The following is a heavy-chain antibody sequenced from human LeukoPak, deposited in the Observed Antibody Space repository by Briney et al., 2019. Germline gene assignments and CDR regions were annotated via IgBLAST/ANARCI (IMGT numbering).Heavy chain of an antibody. CDR2: IIPILGIA. CDR1: GGTFSSYA. D-gene: IGHD2-15*01. CDR3: ARGQAGGGSYYYYGMDV. J-gene: IGHJ6*02. V-gene: IGHV1-69*04. Sequence: SVKVSCKASGGTFSSYAISWVRQAPGQGLEWMGRIIPILGIANYAQKFQGRVTITADKSTSTAYMELSSLRSEDTAVYYCARGQAGGGSYYYYGMDVWGQGTTVTVSS.